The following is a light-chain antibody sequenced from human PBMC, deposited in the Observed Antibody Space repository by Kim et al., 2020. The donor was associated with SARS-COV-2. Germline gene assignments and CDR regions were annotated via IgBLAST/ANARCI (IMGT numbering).Light chain of an antibody. CDR3: ATWDDYLKGVV. V-gene: IGLV1-44*01. CDR1: GSTIGGNS. J-gene: IGLJ2*01. Sequence: GQRVTISCSGSGSTIGGNSVNWYQPLPGTAPNLVIYYNDQRPSGVPDRFSGSKSGTSASLAISGLQSEDEADYYCATWDDYLKGVVFGGGTQLTVL. CDR2: YND.